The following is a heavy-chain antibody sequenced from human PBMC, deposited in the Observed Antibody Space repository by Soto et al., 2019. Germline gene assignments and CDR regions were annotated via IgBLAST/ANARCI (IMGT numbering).Heavy chain of an antibody. V-gene: IGHV3-23*01. CDR1: GFTFSSYA. D-gene: IGHD3-3*01. Sequence: PXGSLKLSCAAAGFTFSSYAMSWVRQAPGKGLEWVSAISGSGGSTYYADSVKGRFTISRGNSKNTLYLQMNSLRAEDTAVYYCAKAPPLWSGYYFFDYWGQGTLVTVSS. CDR3: AKAPPLWSGYYFFDY. CDR2: ISGSGGST. J-gene: IGHJ4*02.